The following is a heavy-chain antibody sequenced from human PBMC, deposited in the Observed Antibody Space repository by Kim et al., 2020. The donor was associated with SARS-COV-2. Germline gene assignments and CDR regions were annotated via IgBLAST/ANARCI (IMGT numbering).Heavy chain of an antibody. D-gene: IGHD2-15*01. Sequence: TYTPSLKSRVTISVATSKNQFSLKLSSVTAADTAVYYCARTRRFYSLFDYWGQGTLVTVSS. J-gene: IGHJ4*02. V-gene: IGHV4-34*01. CDR3: ARTRRFYSLFDY.